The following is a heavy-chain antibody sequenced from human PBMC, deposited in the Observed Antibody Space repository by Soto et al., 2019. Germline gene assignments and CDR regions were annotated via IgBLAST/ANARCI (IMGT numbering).Heavy chain of an antibody. Sequence: SETLSLTCAVYGGSFSGYYWSWIRQPPGKGLEWIGEINHSGSTNYNPSLKIRVTIAVDTSKNQFSLKLSSVTAADTAVYYCARGRGSGYPKVFDYWGQGTLVTVSS. CDR2: INHSGST. D-gene: IGHD3-3*01. CDR3: ARGRGSGYPKVFDY. CDR1: GGSFSGYY. V-gene: IGHV4-34*01. J-gene: IGHJ4*02.